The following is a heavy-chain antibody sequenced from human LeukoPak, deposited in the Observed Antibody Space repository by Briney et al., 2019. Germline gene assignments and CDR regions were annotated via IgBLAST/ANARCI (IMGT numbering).Heavy chain of an antibody. CDR3: ARVSFYSSSSGGFDY. CDR2: MNPNSGGT. D-gene: IGHD6-6*01. Sequence: GASVKVSCKASGYTFTSYDINWVRQATGQGLEWMGWMNPNSGGTNYAQKFQGRVTMTRDTSISTAYMELSRLRSDDTAVYYCARVSFYSSSSGGFDYWGQGTLVTVSS. V-gene: IGHV1-2*02. CDR1: GYTFTSYD. J-gene: IGHJ4*02.